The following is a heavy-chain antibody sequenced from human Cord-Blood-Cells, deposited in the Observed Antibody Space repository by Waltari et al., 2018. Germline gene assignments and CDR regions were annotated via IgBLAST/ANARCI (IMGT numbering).Heavy chain of an antibody. CDR2: IRHRGSI. V-gene: IGHV4-34*01. D-gene: IGHD6-13*01. CDR1: CGSHSGYY. CDR3: ARAGYSSRHYGMDV. Sequence: QVQLQQWGAGLLKPSETLSITCAVYCGSHSGYYWSGIRLPAGKGLEWIGEIRHRGSINYNPSLKSRVTISVDTSKNQFSLKLSSVTAADTAVYYCARAGYSSRHYGMDVWGQGTTVTVSS. J-gene: IGHJ6*02.